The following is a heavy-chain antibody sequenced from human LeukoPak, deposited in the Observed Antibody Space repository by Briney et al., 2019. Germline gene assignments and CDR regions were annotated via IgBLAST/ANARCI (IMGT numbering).Heavy chain of an antibody. J-gene: IGHJ5*02. V-gene: IGHV3-48*03. CDR1: GFTFSSYE. Sequence: GGSLSLSCAASGFTFSSYEINWVRQAPGKGLEWVSYISSSGSTIYYADSVKGRFTISRDNAKNSLYLQMNSLRAEGTAVYYCAREYCSGRSCYRANGNWFDPWGQATLLSASS. D-gene: IGHD2-15*01. CDR2: ISSSGSTI. CDR3: AREYCSGRSCYRANGNWFDP.